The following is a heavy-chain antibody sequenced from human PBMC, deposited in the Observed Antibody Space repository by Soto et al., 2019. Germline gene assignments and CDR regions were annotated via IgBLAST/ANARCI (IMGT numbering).Heavy chain of an antibody. CDR1: GFTFSSYA. J-gene: IGHJ5*02. V-gene: IGHV3-30-3*01. D-gene: IGHD3-3*01. CDR2: ISYDGSNK. Sequence: QVQLVESGGGVVQPGRSLRLSCAASGFTFSSYAMHWVRQAPGKGLEWVAVISYDGSNKYYADSVKGRFTISRDNSKNTLYLQMNSLRAEDTAVYYCARAEWLFNWFDPWGQGTLVTVSS. CDR3: ARAEWLFNWFDP.